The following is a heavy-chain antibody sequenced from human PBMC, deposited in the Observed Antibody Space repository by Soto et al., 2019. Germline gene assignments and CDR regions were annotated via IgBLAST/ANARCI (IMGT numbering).Heavy chain of an antibody. CDR3: AKHAEYFGGYVYYFDY. CDR1: GGSIISSGYY. Sequence: PSETLSLTCTVSGGSIISSGYYWGWIRQPPGKGLEWIGSIYYSGSTYYNPSLKSRVTISVDTSKNQFSLKLSSVTAADTAVYYGAKHAEYFGGYVYYFDYWGQGTLVTVYS. J-gene: IGHJ4*02. D-gene: IGHD3-16*01. V-gene: IGHV4-39*01. CDR2: IYYSGST.